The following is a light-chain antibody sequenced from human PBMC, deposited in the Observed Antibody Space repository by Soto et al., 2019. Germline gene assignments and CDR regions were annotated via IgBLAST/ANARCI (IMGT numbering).Light chain of an antibody. CDR3: QQSYSAPPT. CDR1: QNINTY. V-gene: IGKV1-39*01. J-gene: IGKJ1*01. CDR2: GAS. Sequence: IQMTQSPSSLSASVGGRVTITCRASQNINTYLIWYRQKLGEAPNLLIYGASSLHSGVSPRFSGSGSGTEFTLTISSLQPEDLATYVCQQSYSAPPTFGQGTKVEIK.